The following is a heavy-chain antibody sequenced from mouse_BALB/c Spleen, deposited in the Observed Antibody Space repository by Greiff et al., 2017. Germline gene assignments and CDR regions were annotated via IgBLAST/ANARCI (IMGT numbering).Heavy chain of an antibody. CDR3: TRGDLFDN. CDR2: IYPCSGST. Sequence: LKQPGSELVRPGASVKLSCKASGYTFTSYWMHWVKQSPGLGLAWIGNIYPCSGSTNYDEKFKSKATLTLDTSSNTAYMKLSSLTSEDSAVYYCTRGDLFDNWGQGTTLTVSS. V-gene: IGHV1S22*01. J-gene: IGHJ2*01. D-gene: IGHD3-3*01. CDR1: GYTFTSYW.